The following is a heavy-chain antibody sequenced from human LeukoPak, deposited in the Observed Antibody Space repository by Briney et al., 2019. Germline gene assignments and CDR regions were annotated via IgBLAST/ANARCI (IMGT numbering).Heavy chain of an antibody. J-gene: IGHJ4*02. CDR2: ISGSGGST. CDR3: AKDARTVRGVPYGY. D-gene: IGHD3-10*01. Sequence: GGSLSLSCTASGFTFSSYDMSWVRQAPGKGLEWVSAISGSGGSTYYADSVKGRFTIYRDNSKNTLYLQMNSLRAEDTAVYYCAKDARTVRGVPYGYWGQGTLVTVSP. CDR1: GFTFSSYD. V-gene: IGHV3-23*01.